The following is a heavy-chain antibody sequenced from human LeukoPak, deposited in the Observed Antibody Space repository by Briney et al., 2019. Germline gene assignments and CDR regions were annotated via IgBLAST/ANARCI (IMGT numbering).Heavy chain of an antibody. J-gene: IGHJ4*02. CDR2: IGNNGGGI. V-gene: IGHV3-23*01. Sequence: GGSLRLSCAASGFTFSTYTMYWVRHPPGKRLEWVSIIGNNGGGIHYADSVRGRFTISRDNSKNALYLQMNSLKAEDTAVYYCARTGYSSSWYGGYWGQGTLVTVSS. D-gene: IGHD6-13*01. CDR1: GFTFSTYT. CDR3: ARTGYSSSWYGGY.